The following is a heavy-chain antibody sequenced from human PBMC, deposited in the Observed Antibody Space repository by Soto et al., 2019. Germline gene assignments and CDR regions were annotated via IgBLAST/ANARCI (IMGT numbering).Heavy chain of an antibody. CDR3: ASRYSAYYYYGMDV. CDR1: GDSTSSGGYS. CDR2: IYHRGGT. Sequence: TLSLTCAVSGDSTSSGGYSWSWIRQPPGKGREWIGYIYHRGGTYYNPSLKSRGTISVDRSKNQFSLKLSSVTAADTAVYYCASRYSAYYYYGMDVWGQGTTVP. J-gene: IGHJ6*02. D-gene: IGHD2-15*01. V-gene: IGHV4-30-2*01.